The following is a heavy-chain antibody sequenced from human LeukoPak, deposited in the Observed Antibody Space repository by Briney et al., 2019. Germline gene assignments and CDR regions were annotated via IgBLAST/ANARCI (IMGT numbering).Heavy chain of an antibody. CDR3: ARVAVAVAEDY. V-gene: IGHV3-21*01. Sequence: GGSLRLSCAASGFTFSSYSMNWVRQAPGKGLEWVSSISSGSSYIYYADSVKGRFTISRDNAKNSLYLQMNSLRAEDTAVYYCARVAVAVAEDYWGQGTLVTVSS. D-gene: IGHD6-19*01. CDR2: ISSGSSYI. J-gene: IGHJ4*02. CDR1: GFTFSSYS.